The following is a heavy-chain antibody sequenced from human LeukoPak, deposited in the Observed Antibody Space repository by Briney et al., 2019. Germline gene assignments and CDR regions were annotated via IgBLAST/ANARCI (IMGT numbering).Heavy chain of an antibody. CDR1: GFTVSSNY. CDR3: ARLDVDTAMGIEN. Sequence: GGSLRLSCAASGFTVSSNYMSWVRQAPGKGLEWVSVIYSGGSTYYADSVKGRFTISRDNSKNTLYLQMNSLRAEDTAVYYCARLDVDTAMGIENWSQGTLVTVSS. V-gene: IGHV3-66*02. J-gene: IGHJ4*02. CDR2: IYSGGST. D-gene: IGHD5-18*01.